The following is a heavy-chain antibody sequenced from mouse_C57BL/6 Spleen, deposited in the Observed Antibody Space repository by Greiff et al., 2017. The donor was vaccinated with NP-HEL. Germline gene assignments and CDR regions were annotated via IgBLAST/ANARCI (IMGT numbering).Heavy chain of an antibody. J-gene: IGHJ2*01. Sequence: QVQLQQPGAELVRPGSSVKLSCKASGYTFTSYWMPWVKQRPIQGLEWIGNIDPSDSETHYNQKFKDKATLTVDKSSSTAYMQLSSLTSEDSAVYYCARAYYFGSRFDYWGQGTILTVSS. CDR3: ARAYYFGSRFDY. CDR2: IDPSDSET. V-gene: IGHV1-52*01. D-gene: IGHD1-1*01. CDR1: GYTFTSYW.